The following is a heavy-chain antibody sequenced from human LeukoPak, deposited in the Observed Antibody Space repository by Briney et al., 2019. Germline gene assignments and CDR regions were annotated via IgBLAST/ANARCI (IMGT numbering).Heavy chain of an antibody. CDR2: IYHSGST. CDR3: ARGGRDTSEYYDFWSGSNRLYYYYYMDV. V-gene: IGHV4-38-2*02. CDR1: GYSISSGYY. Sequence: SETLSLTCTVSGYSISSGYYWGWIRQPPGKGLEWIGSIYHSGSTYYNPSLKSRVTISVDTSKNQFSLKLSSVIAADTAVYYCARGGRDTSEYYDFWSGSNRLYYYYYMDVWGKGTTVTVSS. D-gene: IGHD3-3*01. J-gene: IGHJ6*03.